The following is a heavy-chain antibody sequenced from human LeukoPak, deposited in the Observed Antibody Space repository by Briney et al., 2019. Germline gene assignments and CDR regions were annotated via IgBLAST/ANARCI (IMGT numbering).Heavy chain of an antibody. V-gene: IGHV4-59*12. CDR2: IHYSGST. D-gene: IGHD6-13*01. Sequence: SETLSLTCTVSGGSISSYYWSWIRQPPGKGLEWIGYIHYSGSTNYNPSLKSRVTISVDTSKNQFSLKLSSVTAADTAVYYCAREIGAAVQYYFDYWGQGTLVTVSS. CDR3: AREIGAAVQYYFDY. CDR1: GGSISSYY. J-gene: IGHJ4*02.